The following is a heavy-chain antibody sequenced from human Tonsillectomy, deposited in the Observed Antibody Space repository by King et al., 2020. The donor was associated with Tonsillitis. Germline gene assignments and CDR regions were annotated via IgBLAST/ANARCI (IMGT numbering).Heavy chain of an antibody. CDR1: GFTFSNAW. Sequence: VQLVESGGGLVKPGGSLRLSCAASGFTFSNAWMSWVRQAPGKGLEWVGRIKSKTDGGTTDYAAPVKCRXTISRDDSKXTLYLQMNSLKTEDTSVYYXXXVXYXYVXXXXRYSRIFDYWGQGXLVTVSS. D-gene: IGHD3-16*02. CDR2: IKSKTDGGTT. CDR3: XXVXYXYVXXXXRYSRIFDY. V-gene: IGHV3-15*01. J-gene: IGHJ4*02.